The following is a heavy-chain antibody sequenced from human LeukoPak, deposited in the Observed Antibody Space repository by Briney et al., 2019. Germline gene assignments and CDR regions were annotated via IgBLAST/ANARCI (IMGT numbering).Heavy chain of an antibody. CDR3: ARDQGSSSLDWDY. Sequence: GGSLRLSCAAFGFSFDDYGMSWVRQAPGKGLEWASGMSWNGESTSYADSVKGRFTISRDNAKNSLYLQMNSLRAEDTAVYYCARDQGSSSLDWDYWGQGTLVTVSS. J-gene: IGHJ4*02. CDR2: MSWNGEST. D-gene: IGHD6-6*01. V-gene: IGHV3-20*04. CDR1: GFSFDDYG.